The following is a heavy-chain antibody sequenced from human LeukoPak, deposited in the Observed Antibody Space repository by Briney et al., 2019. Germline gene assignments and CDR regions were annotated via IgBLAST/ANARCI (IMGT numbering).Heavy chain of an antibody. V-gene: IGHV1-24*01. J-gene: IGHJ4*02. CDR2: FYPEDGET. CDR1: GYTLTELS. CDR3: VTVASHSSGYFVTGYYFDY. Sequence: GASVKVSCKVSGYTLTELSMHWVRQAPGKGLEWMGGFYPEDGETIYAQKFQGRVTMTEDTSTDTAYMKLSSLRSEDTAVYYCVTVASHSSGYFVTGYYFDYWGQGTLVTVSS. D-gene: IGHD3-22*01.